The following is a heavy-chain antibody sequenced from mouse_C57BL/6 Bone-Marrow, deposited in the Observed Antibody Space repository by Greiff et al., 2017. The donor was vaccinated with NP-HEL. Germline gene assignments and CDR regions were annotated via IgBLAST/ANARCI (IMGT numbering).Heavy chain of an antibody. CDR3: ARKSDGSSPAY. D-gene: IGHD1-1*01. CDR2: VNPYNGGT. CDR1: GYTLPYSF. V-gene: IGHV1-19*01. Sequence: EVQLQQSGPVLVKPGASVKMSCKASGYTLPYSFMNWGRQRHGKGFEGIGVVNPYNGGTSYNQKFKGKATLTVDKSSSTAYMELNSLTSEDSAVYYCARKSDGSSPAYWGQGTLVTVSA. J-gene: IGHJ3*01.